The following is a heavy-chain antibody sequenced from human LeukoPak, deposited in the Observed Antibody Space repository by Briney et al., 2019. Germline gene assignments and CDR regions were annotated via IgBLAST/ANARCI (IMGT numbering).Heavy chain of an antibody. V-gene: IGHV4-4*07. CDR1: GGSISSYY. Sequence: PSETLSLTCTVSGGSISSYYWSWIRQPAGKGLEWIGRIYTSGSTNYNPSPKSRVTISVDKSKNQFSLKLSSVTAADTAVYYCARVVVRGVINYYYCYMDVWGKGTTVTVSS. CDR3: ARVVVRGVINYYYCYMDV. D-gene: IGHD3-10*01. CDR2: IYTSGST. J-gene: IGHJ6*03.